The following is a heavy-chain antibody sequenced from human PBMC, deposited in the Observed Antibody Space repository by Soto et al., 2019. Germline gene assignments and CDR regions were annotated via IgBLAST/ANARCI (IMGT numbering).Heavy chain of an antibody. Sequence: QVQLQESGPGLVKPSETLSLTCTVSGGSISSYYWSWIRQPPGKGLEWIGYIYYSGSTNYNPSLKSRVTISVDTSKNQFSLKLSSVTAADTAVYYCARRDPGSGQFDPWGQGTLVTVSS. CDR3: ARRDPGSGQFDP. D-gene: IGHD3-10*01. CDR1: GGSISSYY. CDR2: IYYSGST. V-gene: IGHV4-59*01. J-gene: IGHJ5*02.